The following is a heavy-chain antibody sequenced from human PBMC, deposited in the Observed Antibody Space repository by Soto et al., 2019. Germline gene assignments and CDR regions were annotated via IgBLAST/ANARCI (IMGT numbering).Heavy chain of an antibody. D-gene: IGHD6-19*01. CDR3: ANLLAGYSSGWYYFDS. J-gene: IGHJ4*02. CDR1: DGSISDYF. CDR2: IYYSGST. Sequence: QVQLQESGPGLVKPSETLSLTCTVSDGSISDYFWSWIRQPPGQGLEWIGSIYYSGSTHYNPSLKSRVTISVDTSKNQFSLRLSSVPAADTAVYYCANLLAGYSSGWYYFDSWGQGTLVTVSS. V-gene: IGHV4-59*01.